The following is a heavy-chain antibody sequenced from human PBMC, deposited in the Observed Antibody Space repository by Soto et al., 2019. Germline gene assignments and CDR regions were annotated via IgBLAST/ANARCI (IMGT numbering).Heavy chain of an antibody. CDR3: AKATATGGGAFDI. CDR1: GFTCSSYD. Sequence: SCAASGFTCSSYDMSWVRQAPGKGLEWVSTILVGGSTHYPDSVKGRFTISRDNSKNTVFLQMNSLTAGDTAVYYCAKATATGGGAFDIRGQGTMVTVSS. D-gene: IGHD2-8*02. J-gene: IGHJ3*02. CDR2: ILVGGST. V-gene: IGHV3-23*01.